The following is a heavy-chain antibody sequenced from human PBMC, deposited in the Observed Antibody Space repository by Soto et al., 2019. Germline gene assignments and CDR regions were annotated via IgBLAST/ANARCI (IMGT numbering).Heavy chain of an antibody. J-gene: IGHJ4*02. V-gene: IGHV3-23*01. D-gene: IGHD3-10*01. CDR2: VGYSGVST. CDR3: AKVRDSYGPLYYFDS. CDR1: GFTFGNYA. Sequence: EVQLLESGGGLGQPGGSLRLSCVASGFTFGNYAMSWVRQAPGKGLEWVSTVGYSGVSTYYADSVKGRFTISRDDSKNTVSLQMSSLRAEDTAIYFCAKVRDSYGPLYYFDSWGQGTLVTVSS.